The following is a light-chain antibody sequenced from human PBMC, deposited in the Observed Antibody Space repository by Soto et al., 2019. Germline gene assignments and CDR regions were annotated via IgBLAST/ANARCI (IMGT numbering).Light chain of an antibody. CDR3: QQRSNWPPIT. CDR1: QSLTSN. Sequence: TQSPAALYVSPGERATLSCRASQSLTSNLAWYQQKPGQPPRLLIYDASNRATGIPARFSGSGSGTDFTLTISSLEPEDFAVYYCQQRSNWPPITFGQGTRLEIK. J-gene: IGKJ5*01. V-gene: IGKV3-11*01. CDR2: DAS.